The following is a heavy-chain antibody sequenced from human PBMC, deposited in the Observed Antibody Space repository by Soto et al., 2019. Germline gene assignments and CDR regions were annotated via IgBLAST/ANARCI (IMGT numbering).Heavy chain of an antibody. CDR3: SRESPLERFLEWWRASAFDI. J-gene: IGHJ3*02. Sequence: QMQLVQSGPEVKKPGTSVKVSCKASGFTFTTSAVQWVRQARGQRLEWVGWIVVGSGNTIHPQKFQDRITITRDMSTSTAYMELNSLRSEDTAVYYCSRESPLERFLEWWRASAFDIWGQGTMVTVSS. CDR2: IVVGSGNT. D-gene: IGHD3-3*01. V-gene: IGHV1-58*01. CDR1: GFTFTTSA.